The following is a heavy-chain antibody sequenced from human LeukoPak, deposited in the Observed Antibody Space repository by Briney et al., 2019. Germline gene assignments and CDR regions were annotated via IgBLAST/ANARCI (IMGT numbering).Heavy chain of an antibody. D-gene: IGHD3-3*01. J-gene: IGHJ4*02. CDR2: IIGNAATI. CDR3: VKDRTPDGYYSVDY. Sequence: GGSLRLSCTASGFTFGTYAMNWVRQAPGKGLQWVALIIGNAATIAYADSVRGRFTISRDNSKNTLYLQMNSLRVEDTAVYYCVKDRTPDGYYSVDYWGPRILVTVSS. V-gene: IGHV3-23*01. CDR1: GFTFGTYA.